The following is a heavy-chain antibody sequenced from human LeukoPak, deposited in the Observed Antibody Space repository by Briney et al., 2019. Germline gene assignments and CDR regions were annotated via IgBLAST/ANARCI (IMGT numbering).Heavy chain of an antibody. D-gene: IGHD1-1*01. Sequence: GRSLRLSCAASGFTFSSYGMHWVRQAPGKGLEWVAVIWYDGSNKYYADSVKGRFTISSDNSKNTLYLQMNSLRAEDTAVYYCARDRERYNWNDGAFDIWGQGTMVTVSS. CDR2: IWYDGSNK. CDR1: GFTFSSYG. CDR3: ARDRERYNWNDGAFDI. V-gene: IGHV3-33*01. J-gene: IGHJ3*02.